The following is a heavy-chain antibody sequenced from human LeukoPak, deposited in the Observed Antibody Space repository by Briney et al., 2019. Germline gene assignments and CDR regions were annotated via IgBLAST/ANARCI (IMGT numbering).Heavy chain of an antibody. D-gene: IGHD5-24*01. CDR1: GFTFSSYE. Sequence: GGSLRLSCAASGFTFSSYEMNWVRRAPGKGLEWLSHISNSGSSIHYADSVKGRFTISRDNAKNSLYLQMNSLRAEDTAVYYCARTRDGPFDYWGQGTLVTVSS. CDR2: ISNSGSSI. J-gene: IGHJ4*02. CDR3: ARTRDGPFDY. V-gene: IGHV3-48*03.